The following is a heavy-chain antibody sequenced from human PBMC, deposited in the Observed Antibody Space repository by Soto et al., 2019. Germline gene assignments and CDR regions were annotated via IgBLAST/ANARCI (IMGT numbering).Heavy chain of an antibody. CDR2: FDPEDGET. D-gene: IGHD3-9*01. CDR3: ASAKLTGYNATNWFDP. V-gene: IGHV1-24*01. J-gene: IGHJ5*02. CDR1: GYTLTELS. Sequence: ASVKVSCKVSGYTLTELSMHWVRQAPGKGLEWMGGFDPEDGETIYAQKCKGRVTMTEDTSTDTAYMELRSLRSEDTAGNYCASAKLTGYNATNWFDPLGQGTLVTVSS.